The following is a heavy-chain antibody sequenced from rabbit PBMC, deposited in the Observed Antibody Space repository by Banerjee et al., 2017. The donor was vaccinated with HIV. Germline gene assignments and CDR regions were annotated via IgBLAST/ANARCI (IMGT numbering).Heavy chain of an antibody. Sequence: QEQLVESGGGLVQPEGSLTLTCKASGFTLSSSYYMCWVRQAPGKGLEWIGCIVAGSSGSTYYASWAKGRFTISKASSTTVTLQMTSLTAADTATYFCARDRDLWGQGTLVTVS. CDR3: ARDRDL. V-gene: IGHV1S45*01. J-gene: IGHJ4*01. CDR2: IVAGSSGST. CDR1: GFTLSSSYY.